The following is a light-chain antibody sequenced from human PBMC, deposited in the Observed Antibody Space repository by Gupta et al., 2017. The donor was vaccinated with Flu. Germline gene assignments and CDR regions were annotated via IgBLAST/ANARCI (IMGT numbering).Light chain of an antibody. Sequence: SYDLTQPLSVSVALGQTAKITCGGNDIRSNNVHWYQQKPGQAPMVVIYGDNNRPSGIPERFSGSNSGNTATLTISRAQAEDEADYYCQVWDSYTEVSGGGTKLTVL. CDR2: GDN. CDR3: QVWDSYTEV. V-gene: IGLV3-9*01. CDR1: DIRSNN. J-gene: IGLJ3*02.